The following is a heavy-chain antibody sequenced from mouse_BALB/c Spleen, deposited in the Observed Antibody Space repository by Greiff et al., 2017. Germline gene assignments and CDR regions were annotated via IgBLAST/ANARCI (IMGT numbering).Heavy chain of an antibody. J-gene: IGHJ2*01. CDR1: GYTFTSYY. CDR3: TRQKIYDCPYYFDY. CDR2: INPSNGGT. Sequence: QVQLQQSGAELVKPGASVKLSCKASGYTFTSYYMYWVKQRPGQGLEWIGEINPSNGGTNFNEKFKSKATLTVDKSSSTAYMQLSSLTSEDSAVYYCTRQKIYDCPYYFDYWGQGTTLTVSS. V-gene: IGHV1S81*02. D-gene: IGHD2-3*01.